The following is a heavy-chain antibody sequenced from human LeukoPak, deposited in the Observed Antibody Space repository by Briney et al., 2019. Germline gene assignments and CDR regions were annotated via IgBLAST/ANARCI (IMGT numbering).Heavy chain of an antibody. CDR3: VWGGYRSFDY. D-gene: IGHD3-16*02. V-gene: IGHV3-11*01. J-gene: IGHJ4*02. CDR1: GFTFSDYY. Sequence: GGSLRLSCAASGFTFSDYYISWIRQAPGKGLEWVSYISSSGGTIYYADSVKGRFTISRDNPKNSLYLQTNSLRAEDTAVYYCVWGGYRSFDYWGQGTLVTVSS. CDR2: ISSSGGTI.